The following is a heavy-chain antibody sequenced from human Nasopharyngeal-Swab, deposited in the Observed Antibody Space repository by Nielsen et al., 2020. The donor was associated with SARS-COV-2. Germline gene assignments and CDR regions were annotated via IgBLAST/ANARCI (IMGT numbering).Heavy chain of an antibody. D-gene: IGHD2-2*01. CDR3: AGYCSSTSCSRNYYYYYMDV. CDR1: GFTFSSYS. V-gene: IGHV3-48*04. CDR2: ISSSSSTI. J-gene: IGHJ6*03. Sequence: GESLKISCAASGFTFSSYSMNWVRQAPGKGLEWVSCISSSSSTIYYADSVKGRFTISRDNAKNSLYLQMNSLRAEDTAVYYCAGYCSSTSCSRNYYYYYMDVWGKGTTVTVSS.